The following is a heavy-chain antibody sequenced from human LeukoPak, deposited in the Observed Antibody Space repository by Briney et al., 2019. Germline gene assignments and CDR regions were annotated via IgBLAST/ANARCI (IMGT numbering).Heavy chain of an antibody. V-gene: IGHV4-4*07. CDR3: AREEFLHEIDSSGYFVY. CDR1: GGSITGYY. D-gene: IGHD3-22*01. J-gene: IGHJ4*02. Sequence: ASETLSLTCTVSGGSITGYYWNWIRQPAGQELEWLGRVYSSGVGNYNPSLTSRVTMSVDTSKNQFSLKLTSLTAADTAVYYCAREEFLHEIDSSGYFVYWGQGTLVTVSS. CDR2: VYSSGVG.